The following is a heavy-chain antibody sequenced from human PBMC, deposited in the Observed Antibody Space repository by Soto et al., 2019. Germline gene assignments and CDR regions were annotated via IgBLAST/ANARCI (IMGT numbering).Heavy chain of an antibody. D-gene: IGHD1-26*01. CDR2: MNSDGIRT. J-gene: IGHJ3*02. Sequence: GGSLRLSCAASGFTFSIYLMHWVRQAPGKGLVWVSRMNSDGIRTNYADSVKGRLTISRDNAKNTLFLQMKSLGAEDTAVYYCARVVPGDAFDIWGPGTMLTVS. CDR3: ARVVPGDAFDI. CDR1: GFTFSIYL. V-gene: IGHV3-74*01.